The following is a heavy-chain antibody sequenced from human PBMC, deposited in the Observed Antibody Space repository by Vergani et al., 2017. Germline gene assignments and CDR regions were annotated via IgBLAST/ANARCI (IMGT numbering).Heavy chain of an antibody. V-gene: IGHV4-34*01. D-gene: IGHD4-11*01. J-gene: IGHJ6*03. Sequence: QVQLQQWGGGLLKPSETLSLTCVVNGGSFTSYHWTWIRQSPGEGLEWVGDIYHTGRPDYNPSLKSRLTMSVDKSRNQFSLTLNYVTATDTAIYFCARVNTETNGHLYFFYYMDVLGQGNAVTGS. CDR1: GGSFTSYH. CDR3: ARVNTETNGHLYFFYYMDV. CDR2: IYHTGRP.